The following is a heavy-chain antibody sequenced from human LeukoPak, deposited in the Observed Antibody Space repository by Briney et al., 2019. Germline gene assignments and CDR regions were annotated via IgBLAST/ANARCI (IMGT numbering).Heavy chain of an antibody. D-gene: IGHD3-22*01. V-gene: IGHV4-59*01. Sequence: PSGTLSLTCTVSGVSISSSYWSWVRQPPRKGLEWIGYIYYNGNTNSNPSLKSRVTISVDTSKNQFSLKLSSVTAADTAVYYCVRGNYDNRGYSSAFDIWGQGAMVTVSS. CDR3: VRGNYDNRGYSSAFDI. CDR2: IYYNGNT. J-gene: IGHJ3*02. CDR1: GVSISSSY.